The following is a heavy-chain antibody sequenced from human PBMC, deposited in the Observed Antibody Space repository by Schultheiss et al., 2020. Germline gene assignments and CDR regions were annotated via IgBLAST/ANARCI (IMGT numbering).Heavy chain of an antibody. Sequence: GESLKISCLFSAFTFSSYDMHWVRQATGKGLEWVSAIGTAGDTYYPGSVKGRFTISRENAKNSLYLQVNSLRAEDMTVYHASQGHDYWGQGTLVTVSS. CDR3: SQGHDY. V-gene: IGHV3-13*01. CDR2: IGTAGDT. CDR1: AFTFSSYD. J-gene: IGHJ4*02.